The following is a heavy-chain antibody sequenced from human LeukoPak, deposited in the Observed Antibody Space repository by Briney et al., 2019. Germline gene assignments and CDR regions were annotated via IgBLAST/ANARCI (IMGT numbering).Heavy chain of an antibody. CDR3: ATDTTRSNWFDP. CDR2: IKPDESQK. CDR1: GFTFSHYW. D-gene: IGHD1-1*01. V-gene: IGHV3-7*05. J-gene: IGHJ5*02. Sequence: PGGSLRLSCAASGFTFSHYWMNWVRQAPGKGLEWVATIKPDESQKYYVVSVKGGFTISRDNAKNSLYLQMNSLRAEDTAVYYCATDTTRSNWFDPWGQGTLVTVSS.